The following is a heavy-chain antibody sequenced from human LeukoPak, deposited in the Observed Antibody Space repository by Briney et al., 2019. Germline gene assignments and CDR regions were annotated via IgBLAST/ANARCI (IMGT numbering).Heavy chain of an antibody. D-gene: IGHD5-24*01. CDR1: GNSFTDYH. CDR2: INHISGGT. J-gene: IGHJ4*02. Sequence: ASVKVSCKASGNSFTDYHLHWVREAPGQDLEWMGWINHISGGTEYAEKFQGRVTMTRDTSISTFYMELSSLRSDGTALYYCARDPVRRDGYNLDYWGQGTLVTVSS. V-gene: IGHV1-2*02. CDR3: ARDPVRRDGYNLDY.